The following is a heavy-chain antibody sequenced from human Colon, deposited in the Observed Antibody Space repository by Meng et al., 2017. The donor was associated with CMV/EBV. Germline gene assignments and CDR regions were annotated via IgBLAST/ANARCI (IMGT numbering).Heavy chain of an antibody. V-gene: IGHV3-23*01. D-gene: IGHD3-10*01. Sequence: SCAASGFTFSGYAMSWVRQAPGKGLEWVSAISNGGGNTYYADSVRGRFTISRDNSKNTLSLQMNSLRDEDTAVYYCARGVRGVWAEYFQHWGQGTLVTVSS. CDR2: ISNGGGNT. J-gene: IGHJ1*01. CDR3: ARGVRGVWAEYFQH. CDR1: GFTFSGYA.